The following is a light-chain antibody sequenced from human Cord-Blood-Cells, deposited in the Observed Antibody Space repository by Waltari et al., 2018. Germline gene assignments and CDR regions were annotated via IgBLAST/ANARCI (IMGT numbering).Light chain of an antibody. CDR1: QSVTSSY. J-gene: IGKJ3*01. V-gene: IGKV3-20*01. Sequence: EMVLTQSPGTLSLSPGERATIPCRASQSVTSSYLAWYQQKPGQAPRLLIYGASSRATGIPDRFSGSGSGTDFTLTISRLEPEDFAVYYCQQYGSSPFTFGPGTKVDIK. CDR3: QQYGSSPFT. CDR2: GAS.